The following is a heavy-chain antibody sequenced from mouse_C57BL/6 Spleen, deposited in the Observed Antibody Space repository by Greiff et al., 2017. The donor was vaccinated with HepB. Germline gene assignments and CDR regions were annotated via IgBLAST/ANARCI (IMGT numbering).Heavy chain of an antibody. V-gene: IGHV5-17*01. J-gene: IGHJ3*01. CDR1: GFTFSDYG. Sequence: EVKLMESGGGLVKPAGSLKLSCAASGFTFSDYGMHWVRQAPEKGLEWVAYISSGSSTIYYADTVKGRFTISRDNAKNTLFLQMTSLRSEDTAMYYCARGDYDDGSWFAYWGQGTLVTVSA. CDR2: ISSGSSTI. D-gene: IGHD2-4*01. CDR3: ARGDYDDGSWFAY.